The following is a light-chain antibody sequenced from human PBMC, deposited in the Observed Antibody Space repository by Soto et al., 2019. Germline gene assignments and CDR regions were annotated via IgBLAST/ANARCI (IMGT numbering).Light chain of an antibody. J-gene: IGLJ2*01. CDR3: QSYDSSLSGSV. CDR2: GNS. Sequence: QSVLTQPPSVSGAPGQRVTISCTGSSSNIGAGYDVHWYQQLPGIAPKLLISGNSNRPSGVPDRFSGSKSGTSASLAITGLLAEDEADYYCQSYDSSLSGSVFGGGTQLTVL. V-gene: IGLV1-40*01. CDR1: SSNIGAGYD.